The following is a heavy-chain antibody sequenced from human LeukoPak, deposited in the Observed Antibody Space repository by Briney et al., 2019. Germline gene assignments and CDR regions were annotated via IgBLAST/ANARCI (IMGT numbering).Heavy chain of an antibody. CDR1: GGSFSGYY. V-gene: IGHV4-34*01. J-gene: IGHJ4*02. CDR3: ARRSYRLLRY. D-gene: IGHD3-16*02. CDR2: TNHSGST. Sequence: SETLSLTCAVYGGSFSGYYWSWIGQPPGKGLEWIGETNHSGSTNYNPSLKSRVTISVDTSKNQFSLKLSSVTAADTAVYYCARRSYRLLRYWGQGTLVTVSS.